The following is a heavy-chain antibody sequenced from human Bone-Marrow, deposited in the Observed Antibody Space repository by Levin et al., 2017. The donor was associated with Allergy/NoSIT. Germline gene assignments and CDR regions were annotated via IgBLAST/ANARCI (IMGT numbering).Heavy chain of an antibody. J-gene: IGHJ4*02. CDR1: GGSFSGYY. D-gene: IGHD6-19*01. CDR2: INHTGFT. V-gene: IGHV4-34*01. Sequence: SQTLSLTCGVSGGSFSGYYWGWIRQSPGQGLEWIGEINHTGFTTYNPSLKSRVTMSVEKSKNQFSLELRSVTAADTAVYYCARGEVGVAGDYWGQGTLVTVSS. CDR3: ARGEVGVAGDY.